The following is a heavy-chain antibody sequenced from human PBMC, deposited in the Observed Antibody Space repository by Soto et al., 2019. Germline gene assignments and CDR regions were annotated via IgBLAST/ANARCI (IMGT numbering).Heavy chain of an antibody. CDR3: ARESGSYYCYGMDV. V-gene: IGHV4-30-4*01. D-gene: IGHD2-15*01. Sequence: SETLSLTCTVSGGSISSGDYYWSWIRQPPGKGLEWIGYIYYSGSTYYNPSLKSRVTISVDTSKNQFSLKLSSVTAAATAVYYSARESGSYYCYGMDVWGRGTRVTASS. J-gene: IGHJ6*02. CDR2: IYYSGST. CDR1: GGSISSGDYY.